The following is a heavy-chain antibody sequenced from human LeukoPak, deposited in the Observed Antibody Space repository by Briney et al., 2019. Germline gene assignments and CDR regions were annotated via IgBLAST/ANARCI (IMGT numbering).Heavy chain of an antibody. CDR3: ARXKYSSGWPPEGAFDI. D-gene: IGHD6-19*01. CDR1: GVSISSSNSY. Sequence: SETLSLTCTVSGVSISSSNSYWGWIRQPPGTGLEWIGSIYYSGSTYYNPSLKSRVTISVDTSKNQFSLKLSSVTAAETAVYYCARXKYSSGWPPEGAFDIWGQGTMVTVSS. V-gene: IGHV4-39*01. J-gene: IGHJ3*02. CDR2: IYYSGST.